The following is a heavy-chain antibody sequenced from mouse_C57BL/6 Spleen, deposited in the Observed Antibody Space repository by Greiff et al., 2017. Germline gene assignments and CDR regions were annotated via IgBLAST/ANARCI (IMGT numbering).Heavy chain of an antibody. Sequence: VKVVESGPELVKPGASVKISCKASGYAFSSSWMNWVKQRPGKGLEWIGRIYPGDGDTNYNGKFKGKATLTADKSSSTAYMQLISLTSVDSAVYFGSRGGEYYGRAYAMDYWGQGTSVTVSS. CDR2: IYPGDGDT. CDR1: GYAFSSSW. D-gene: IGHD1-1*01. J-gene: IGHJ4*01. CDR3: SRGGEYYGRAYAMDY. V-gene: IGHV1-82*01.